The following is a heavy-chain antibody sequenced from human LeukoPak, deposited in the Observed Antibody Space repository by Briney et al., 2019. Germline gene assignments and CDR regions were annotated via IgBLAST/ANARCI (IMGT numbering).Heavy chain of an antibody. CDR1: GFTFSSYS. J-gene: IGHJ5*02. Sequence: GGSLRLSCAASGFTFSSYSMNWVRQAPGKGLEWVSSISSSSSYIYYADSVKGRFTISRDNAKNSLYLQMNSPRAEDTAVYYCVTSMVRGVILHWFDPWGQGTLVTVSS. D-gene: IGHD3-10*01. CDR3: VTSMVRGVILHWFDP. CDR2: ISSSSSYI. V-gene: IGHV3-21*01.